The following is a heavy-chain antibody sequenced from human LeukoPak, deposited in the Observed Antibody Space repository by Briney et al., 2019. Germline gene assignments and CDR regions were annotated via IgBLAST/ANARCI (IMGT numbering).Heavy chain of an antibody. J-gene: IGHJ4*02. V-gene: IGHV3-64*04. Sequence: GSLRLSCSASGFTFSSYATHWVRQAPGKGLEYVSAISSNGGSTYYADSVKGRFTISRDNSKNTLYLQMNSLRAEDTAVHYCASPYYYGSGRGKGGYFDYWGQGTLVTVSS. D-gene: IGHD3-10*01. CDR2: ISSNGGST. CDR1: GFTFSSYA. CDR3: ASPYYYGSGRGKGGYFDY.